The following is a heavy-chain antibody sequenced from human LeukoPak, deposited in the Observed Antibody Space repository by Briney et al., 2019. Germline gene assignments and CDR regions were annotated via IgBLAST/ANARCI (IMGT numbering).Heavy chain of an antibody. CDR1: GYTFTDYY. D-gene: IGHD6-13*01. V-gene: IGHV1-69-2*01. CDR2: VDPEDGET. CDR3: ATDPSPGGQQLVQI. Sequence: GASVKVSCKVSGYTFTDYYMHWVQQAPGKGLEWMGLVDPEDGETIYAEKFQGRVTITADTSTDTAYMELSSLRSEETAVYYCATDPSPGGQQLVQIWGQGTLVTVSS. J-gene: IGHJ4*02.